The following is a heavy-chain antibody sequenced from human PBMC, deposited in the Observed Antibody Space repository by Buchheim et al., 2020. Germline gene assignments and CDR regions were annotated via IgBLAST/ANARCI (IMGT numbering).Heavy chain of an antibody. CDR2: IKQDGSEK. D-gene: IGHD4-17*01. J-gene: IGHJ4*02. CDR3: ARDSPSTVTLPTGFDY. V-gene: IGHV3-7*01. CDR1: GFTFSNYW. Sequence: EVQLVESGGGLVQPGGSLRLSCAASGFTFSNYWMSWVRQAPGKGLEWVANIKQDGSEKYYVDSVKGRFTISRDNAKNSLYMQMNSLRAEDTAVYYCARDSPSTVTLPTGFDYWGQGTL.